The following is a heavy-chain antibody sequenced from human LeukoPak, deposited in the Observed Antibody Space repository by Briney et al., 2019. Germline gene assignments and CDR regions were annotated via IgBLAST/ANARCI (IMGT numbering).Heavy chain of an antibody. CDR2: ISSSSNTI. D-gene: IGHD2-21*01. CDR3: VRELPPVVQYYFDH. Sequence: PGGSLRLSCAASGFTFSSYSMNWVRQAPGKGLEWVSYISSSSNTIYYADSVKGRFTISRDNAKNSLYLQMNSLRDEDTAVYYCVRELPPVVQYYFDHWGPGTLVTVSS. CDR1: GFTFSSYS. J-gene: IGHJ4*02. V-gene: IGHV3-48*02.